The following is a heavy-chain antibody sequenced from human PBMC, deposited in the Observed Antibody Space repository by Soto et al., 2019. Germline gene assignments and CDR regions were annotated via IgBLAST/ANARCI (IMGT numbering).Heavy chain of an antibody. J-gene: IGHJ6*02. CDR3: ARLAGTGNYYYYGMDV. Sequence: PGESLKISCKGSGYSFTSYWIGWVRQMPGKGLEWMGTIYPGDSDTRYSPSFQGQVTISADKSISTAYLQWSSLKASDTAMYYCARLAGTGNYYYYGMDVWGQGTTVTVSS. CDR1: GYSFTSYW. D-gene: IGHD6-19*01. V-gene: IGHV5-51*01. CDR2: IYPGDSDT.